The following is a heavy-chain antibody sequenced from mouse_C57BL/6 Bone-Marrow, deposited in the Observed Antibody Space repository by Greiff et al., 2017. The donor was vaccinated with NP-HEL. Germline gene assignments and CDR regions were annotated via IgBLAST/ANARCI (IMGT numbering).Heavy chain of an antibody. J-gene: IGHJ3*01. Sequence: VQLQQSGPELVKPGASVKISCKASGYTFTNYYMNWVKQSHGKSLEWIGDINPNNGGTSYNQKFKGKATLTVDKSSSTAYMELRSLTSEDSAVYYCVGYGSSYWFAYWGQGTLVTVSA. V-gene: IGHV1-26*01. D-gene: IGHD1-1*01. CDR2: INPNNGGT. CDR3: VGYGSSYWFAY. CDR1: GYTFTNYY.